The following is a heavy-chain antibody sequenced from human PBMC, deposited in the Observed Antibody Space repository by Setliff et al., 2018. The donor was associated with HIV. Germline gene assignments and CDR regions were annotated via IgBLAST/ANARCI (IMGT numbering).Heavy chain of an antibody. V-gene: IGHV3-21*01. Sequence: NPGGSLRLSCAASGFPFSTHSMNWVRLAPGKGLEWVSSIASSSNYKYYPDSLKGRFTISRDDDKKSVYLQINSLRAEDTAIYFCTRGRGDFWRGQIDATFDIWGHGTMVTVSS. J-gene: IGHJ3*02. CDR3: TRGRGDFWRGQIDATFDI. CDR2: IASSSNYK. CDR1: GFPFSTHS. D-gene: IGHD3-3*01.